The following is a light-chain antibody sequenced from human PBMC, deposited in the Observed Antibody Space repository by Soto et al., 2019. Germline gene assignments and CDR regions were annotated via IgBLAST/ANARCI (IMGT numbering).Light chain of an antibody. V-gene: IGLV2-8*01. Sequence: QSVLAQAPSASASPGHSFAISCTGTSSDVGAYNYVCWYQQHPGKAPKLMIYEVNKRPSGVPDRFSGSKSGNTASLTVSGLQAEDEADYYCSSYAAKDNVVFGGGTKVTVL. J-gene: IGLJ2*01. CDR3: SSYAAKDNVV. CDR1: SSDVGAYNY. CDR2: EVN.